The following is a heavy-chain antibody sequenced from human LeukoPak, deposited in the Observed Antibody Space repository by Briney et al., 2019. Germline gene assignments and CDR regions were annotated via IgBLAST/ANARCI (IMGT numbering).Heavy chain of an antibody. D-gene: IGHD3-22*01. J-gene: IGHJ4*02. CDR3: ARATYDSSGYYYFDY. CDR2: IYTSGST. Sequence: SETLSLTCTFSGVSISDDYWNWVRQPAGKGLEWIGRIYTSGSTDFNPSLEGRISMSVDTSRNNFSLKLSSVTAADTAVYYCARATYDSSGYYYFDYWGQGTLVTVSS. V-gene: IGHV4-4*07. CDR1: GVSISDDY.